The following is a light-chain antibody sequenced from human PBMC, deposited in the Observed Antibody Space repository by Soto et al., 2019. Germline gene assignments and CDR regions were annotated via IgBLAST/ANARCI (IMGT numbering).Light chain of an antibody. V-gene: IGLV2-14*01. CDR2: EVI. CDR1: SSDVGGYNY. J-gene: IGLJ3*02. Sequence: QSVLTQPASVSGSPGQSITISCTGTSSDVGGYNYVSWYQQHPGKAPKLMIYEVINRPSGVSNRFSGSKSGNTASLTISGLQAEDEADYYCSSYTSSTTWVFGGGTKLTV. CDR3: SSYTSSTTWV.